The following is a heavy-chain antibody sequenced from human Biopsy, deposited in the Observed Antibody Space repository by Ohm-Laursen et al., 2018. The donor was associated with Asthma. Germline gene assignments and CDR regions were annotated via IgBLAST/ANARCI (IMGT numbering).Heavy chain of an antibody. D-gene: IGHD3-3*01. CDR1: GFTFSSYG. CDR2: ISYDGSNK. V-gene: IGHV3-30*03. J-gene: IGHJ1*01. CDR3: ARTFHFWSPYHAEHYQL. Sequence: SLRLSCPASGFTFSSYGMYWVRQAPGKGLEWVAVISYDGSNKYYADSVKGRFTISRDNAKNLLFLQMNSLRAEDTAVYYCARTFHFWSPYHAEHYQLWGQGTLVTVSS.